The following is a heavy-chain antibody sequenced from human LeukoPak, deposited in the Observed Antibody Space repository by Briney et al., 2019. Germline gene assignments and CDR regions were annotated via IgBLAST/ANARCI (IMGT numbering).Heavy chain of an antibody. CDR3: ARGYCTGGSCSKYDY. J-gene: IGHJ4*02. V-gene: IGHV3-7*01. D-gene: IGHD2-15*01. CDR1: RFTFSNYW. Sequence: GGSLRLSCAASRFTFSNYWMSWVRQARGKGLEGVAKIKQDGSEKYYVDSVKGRFTISRDNAKNSLYLQIKSLRADDTAVYYCARGYCTGGSCSKYDYWGQGTLVTVSS. CDR2: IKQDGSEK.